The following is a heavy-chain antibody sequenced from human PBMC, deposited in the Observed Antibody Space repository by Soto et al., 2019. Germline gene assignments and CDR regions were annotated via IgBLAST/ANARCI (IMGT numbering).Heavy chain of an antibody. J-gene: IGHJ5*01. CDR2: ISGSGGGT. V-gene: IGHV3-23*01. Sequence: WGSLRLSCAASGFSFINYAMNWFRQSPGKGLEWVSGISGSGGGTYYADSVKGRFTISRDNSKTRLYLQMSSLRADDTAVYYCAKESLTTFNNWFDSWGQGTLVTVSS. CDR1: GFSFINYA. CDR3: AKESLTTFNNWFDS.